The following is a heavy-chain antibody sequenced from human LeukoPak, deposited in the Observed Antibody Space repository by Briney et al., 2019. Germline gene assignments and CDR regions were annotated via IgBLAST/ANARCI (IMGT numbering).Heavy chain of an antibody. V-gene: IGHV4-4*07. CDR1: GASISSYY. D-gene: IGHD6-19*01. Sequence: SETLSLTCTVSGASISSYYWSWIRQPAGKGLEWIGRIYTSGSTNYNPSLESRVIMSVDTSKNQFSLKLTSVTAADTAVYYCARDSSGWYHWFDPWGQGTLVTVSS. CDR3: ARDSSGWYHWFDP. CDR2: IYTSGST. J-gene: IGHJ5*02.